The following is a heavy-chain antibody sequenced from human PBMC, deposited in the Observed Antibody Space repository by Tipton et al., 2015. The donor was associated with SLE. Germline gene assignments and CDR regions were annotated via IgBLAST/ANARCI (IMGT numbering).Heavy chain of an antibody. CDR3: ARGPGGPSENYDAFDI. D-gene: IGHD1-7*01. J-gene: IGHJ3*02. Sequence: SLRLSCAASGLTLSTYAMSWVRQAPGKGLEWVSVIYSDTTTFYADSVKGRFTIFRDNSRNTLYLQMNSLRSDDTAVYYCARGPGGPSENYDAFDIWGQGTLVTVSS. CDR1: GLTLSTYA. V-gene: IGHV3-23*03. CDR2: IYSDTTT.